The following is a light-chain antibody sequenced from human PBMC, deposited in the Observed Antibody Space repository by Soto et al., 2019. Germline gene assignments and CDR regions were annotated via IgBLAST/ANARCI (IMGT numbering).Light chain of an antibody. V-gene: IGKV1-5*03. J-gene: IGKJ2*01. CDR2: KAS. CDR1: QSIGNW. CDR3: QQYDSYPYT. Sequence: DIQMTQSPSTLSASEGDRVTITCRASQSIGNWLAWYQQKTGKAPKLLIYKASILQSGVPARFSGSGSGTAFTLTISSLQPDDFANYYCQQYDSYPYTFGQGTKMEIK.